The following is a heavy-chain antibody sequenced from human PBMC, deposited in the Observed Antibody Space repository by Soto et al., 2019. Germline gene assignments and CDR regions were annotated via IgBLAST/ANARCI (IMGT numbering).Heavy chain of an antibody. CDR2: VNPSGGHT. CDR1: GDTFTDYY. Sequence: QVQLVQSGAEVKKPGASVKVSCKASGDTFTDYYIHWVRQAPGQGLEWMGTVNPSGGHTTYAQHFLGRMTMTRDTSTSTLYMERSSLTAEDTAVYYCARGGHVVVVTAALDYWGQGPLVTVSS. J-gene: IGHJ4*02. CDR3: ARGGHVVVVTAALDY. V-gene: IGHV1-46*01. D-gene: IGHD2-21*02.